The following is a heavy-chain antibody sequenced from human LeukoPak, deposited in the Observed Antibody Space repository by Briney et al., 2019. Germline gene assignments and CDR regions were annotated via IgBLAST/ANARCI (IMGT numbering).Heavy chain of an antibody. V-gene: IGHV3-23*01. CDR3: AKGTMVRGDRDF. D-gene: IGHD3-10*01. CDR2: TSGNGDST. Sequence: GGSLRLSCAASGFSFSSYAMSWVRQAPGKGLKWVSATSGNGDSTYYADSVKGRFTISRDNSKNTLYLQMNSLRAEDTAVYYCAKGTMVRGDRDFWGQGTLVTVSS. J-gene: IGHJ4*02. CDR1: GFSFSSYA.